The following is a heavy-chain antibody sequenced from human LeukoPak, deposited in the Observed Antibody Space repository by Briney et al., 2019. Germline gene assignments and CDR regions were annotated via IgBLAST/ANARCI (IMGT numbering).Heavy chain of an antibody. V-gene: IGHV4-39*01. D-gene: IGHD4-17*01. Sequence: SETLSLTCTVSGGSISSSSYYWGWIRQPPGKGLEWIGSIYYSGSTYYNPPLKSRVTISVDTSKNQFSLKLSSVTAADTAVYYCATPGDYGDYRFDYWGQGTLVTVSS. CDR3: ATPGDYGDYRFDY. J-gene: IGHJ4*02. CDR2: IYYSGST. CDR1: GGSISSSSYY.